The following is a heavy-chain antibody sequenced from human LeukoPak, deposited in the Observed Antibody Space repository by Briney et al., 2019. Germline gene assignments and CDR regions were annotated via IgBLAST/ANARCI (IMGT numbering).Heavy chain of an antibody. CDR3: ARRVSGYDVCDY. CDR1: GYSFANYW. D-gene: IGHD5-12*01. J-gene: IGHJ4*02. V-gene: IGHV5-51*01. CDR2: IYPGDSDT. Sequence: GGSLRLSCKGSGYSFANYWIVWVRQMPGKGLELMGVIYPGDSDTRYSPSFQGQVTISADKSIITAYLQWSSLKASATAMYYCARRVSGYDVCDYWGQGTLVTVSS.